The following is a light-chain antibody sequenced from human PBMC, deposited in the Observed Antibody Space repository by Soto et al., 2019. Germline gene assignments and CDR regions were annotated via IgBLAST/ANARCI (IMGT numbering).Light chain of an antibody. J-gene: IGKJ5*01. CDR3: QQYHTSSFT. V-gene: IGKV3-15*01. Sequence: EIVMTQSPATLSMSPGERATLSCRASQSVSRKLAWYQHTPGQAPRLLIAGASTGATGIPARFSGSGTGTEVSLKIRSLMFEDCAIYECQQYHTSSFTFGRGT. CDR2: GAS. CDR1: QSVSRK.